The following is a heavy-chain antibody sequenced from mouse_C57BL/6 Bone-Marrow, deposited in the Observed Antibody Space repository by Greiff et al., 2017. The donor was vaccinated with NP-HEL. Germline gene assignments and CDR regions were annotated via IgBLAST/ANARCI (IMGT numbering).Heavy chain of an antibody. V-gene: IGHV1-64*01. D-gene: IGHD2-3*01. CDR1: GYTFTSYW. Sequence: QVQLQQPGAELVKPGASVKLSCKASGYTFTSYWMHWVKQRPGQGLEWIGMIHPSGGSTNYNQKFKGKATLTVDKSSSTAYMQLSSLTSEDSAVYFYAVWLLPSYDIDYWGQGTTVTVSS. CDR3: AVWLLPSYDIDY. CDR2: IHPSGGST. J-gene: IGHJ4*01.